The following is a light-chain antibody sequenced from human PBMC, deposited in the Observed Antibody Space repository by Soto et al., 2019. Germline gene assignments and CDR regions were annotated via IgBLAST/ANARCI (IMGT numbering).Light chain of an antibody. CDR3: QVWDSSTERV. CDR1: NIGSKN. CDR2: RDS. J-gene: IGLJ3*02. V-gene: IGLV3-9*01. Sequence: SYELTQPLSVSVALGQTARITCGGNNIGSKNVHWYQQKPGQAPVLVIYRDSNRPSGIPERFSGSNSGNTATLTISIAHAGDEADYYCQVWDSSTERVFGGGTKLTVL.